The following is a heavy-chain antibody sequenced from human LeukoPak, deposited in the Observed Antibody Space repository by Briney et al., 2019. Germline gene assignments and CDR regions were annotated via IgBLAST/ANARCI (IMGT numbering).Heavy chain of an antibody. CDR3: ARGRIAVAGRLDY. CDR1: GFTFSSYG. J-gene: IGHJ4*02. Sequence: PGGSLRLSCAASGFTFSSYGMHWARQAPGKGLEWVAFIRYDGSNKYYADSVKGRFTISRDNSKNTLYLQMNSLRAEDTAVYYCARGRIAVAGRLDYWGQGTLVTVSS. D-gene: IGHD6-19*01. CDR2: IRYDGSNK. V-gene: IGHV3-30*02.